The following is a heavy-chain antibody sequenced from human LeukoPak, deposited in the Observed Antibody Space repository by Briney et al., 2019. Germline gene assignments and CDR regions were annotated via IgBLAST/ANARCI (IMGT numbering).Heavy chain of an antibody. V-gene: IGHV1-2*02. CDR1: GYTFTGYY. J-gene: IGHJ3*02. CDR3: ARDFFMITFGGVINDAFDI. Sequence: ASVKVSCKASGYTFTGYYMHWVRQAHGQGLEWMGWINPNSGGPNYAQKFQGRVTMTRDTSISTAYMELSRLRSDDTAVYYCARDFFMITFGGVINDAFDIWGQGTMVTVSS. CDR2: INPNSGGP. D-gene: IGHD3-16*01.